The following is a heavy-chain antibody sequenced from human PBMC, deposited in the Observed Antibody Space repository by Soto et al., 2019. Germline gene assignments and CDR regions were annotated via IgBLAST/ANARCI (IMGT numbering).Heavy chain of an antibody. V-gene: IGHV3-30*18. D-gene: IGHD6-19*01. CDR1: GFTFSDYA. CDR2: VSHDGRNT. Sequence: VQLVESGGGVVQPGRSLRLSCAASGFTFSDYAMHWVRQAPGKGLEWVAVVSHDGRNTHYADSVKGRFTISRDSSKNTVSPEMTSLRAEDTAVYYCAKGGLQWLVTSDFNYWGQGALVTVSS. J-gene: IGHJ4*02. CDR3: AKGGLQWLVTSDFNY.